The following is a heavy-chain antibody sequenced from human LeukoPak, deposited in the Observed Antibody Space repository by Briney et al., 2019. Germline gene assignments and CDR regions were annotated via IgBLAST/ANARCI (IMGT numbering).Heavy chain of an antibody. CDR3: ARAPGRSGDY. J-gene: IGHJ4*02. V-gene: IGHV4-59*01. D-gene: IGHD2-15*01. CDR1: GGSISSYY. Sequence: PSETLSLTCTVSGGSISSYYWSWIRQPPGKGLEWIGYIYYGGSTNYNPSLKSRVTISVDTSKNQFSLKLSSVTAADTAVYYCARAPGRSGDYWGQGTLVTVSS. CDR2: IYYGGST.